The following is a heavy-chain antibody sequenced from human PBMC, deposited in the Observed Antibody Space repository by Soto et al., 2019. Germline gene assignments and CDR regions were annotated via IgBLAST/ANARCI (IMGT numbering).Heavy chain of an antibody. V-gene: IGHV2-5*02. CDR1: GFSLSTSGVG. Sequence: QITLKESGPTLVKPTQTLTLTCTFSGFSLSTSGVGVGWIRQPPGKALEWLALIYWDDDKRYSPSLKSRLTITKANSKNQVVLTLTNMDPVDTATYYCAHSQLGYCSGGSCYSFDYWGQGTLVTVSS. CDR2: IYWDDDK. J-gene: IGHJ4*02. CDR3: AHSQLGYCSGGSCYSFDY. D-gene: IGHD2-15*01.